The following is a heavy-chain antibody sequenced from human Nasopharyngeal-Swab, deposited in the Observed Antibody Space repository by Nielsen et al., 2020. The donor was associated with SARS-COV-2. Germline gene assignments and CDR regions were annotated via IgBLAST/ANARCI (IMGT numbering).Heavy chain of an antibody. D-gene: IGHD1-26*01. Sequence: GESLKISCAASGFTFSIYSMNWVRQAPGKGLEWVSYISSSSSTIYYADSMKGRFTISRDNSKNSLYLQMNSLRTEDTALYYCAKDIGIVGASPFDYWGQGALVTVSS. J-gene: IGHJ4*02. CDR3: AKDIGIVGASPFDY. CDR1: GFTFSIYS. CDR2: ISSSSSTI. V-gene: IGHV3-48*04.